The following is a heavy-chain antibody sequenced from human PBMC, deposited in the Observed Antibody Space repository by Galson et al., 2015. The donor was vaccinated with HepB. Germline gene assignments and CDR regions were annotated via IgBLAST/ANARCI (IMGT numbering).Heavy chain of an antibody. J-gene: IGHJ4*02. Sequence: SVKVSCKASGGTFSSYAISWVRQAPGQGLEWMGRIIPILGIANYAQKFQGRVTITADKSTSTAYMELSSLRSEDTAVYYCARGLLWFGEYRYWGQGPLVTVSS. D-gene: IGHD3-10*01. CDR2: IIPILGIA. V-gene: IGHV1-69*04. CDR3: ARGLLWFGEYRY. CDR1: GGTFSSYA.